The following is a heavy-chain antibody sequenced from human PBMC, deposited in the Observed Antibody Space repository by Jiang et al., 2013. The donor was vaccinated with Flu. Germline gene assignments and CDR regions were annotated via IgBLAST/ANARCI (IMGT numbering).Heavy chain of an antibody. CDR2: IYYSGST. Sequence: GLVKPSETLSLTCTVSGGSITSDDYYWVWIRQPPGKGLEWIGSIYYSGSTYYNPSLKSRVTILVDTSKNQFSLKLRSVTAADTAVYFCARAQKYSGFELPYFDYWGQGTLVTVSS. V-gene: IGHV4-39*07. CDR1: GGSITSDDYY. J-gene: IGHJ4*02. D-gene: IGHD5-12*01. CDR3: ARAQKYSGFELPYFDY.